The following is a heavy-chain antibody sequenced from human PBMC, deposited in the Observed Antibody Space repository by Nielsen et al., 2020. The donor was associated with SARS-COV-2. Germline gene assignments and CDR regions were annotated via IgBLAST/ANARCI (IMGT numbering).Heavy chain of an antibody. CDR2: ISYDGSNK. J-gene: IGHJ6*02. D-gene: IGHD6-13*01. Sequence: GESLKISCAASGFTFSGYAMHWVRQAPGKGLEWVAVISYDGSNKYYADSVKGRFTISRDNSKNTLYLQMNSLRAEDTAVYYCAREVAAAGDYGMDVWGHGTTVTVSS. CDR1: GFTFSGYA. CDR3: AREVAAAGDYGMDV. V-gene: IGHV3-30*04.